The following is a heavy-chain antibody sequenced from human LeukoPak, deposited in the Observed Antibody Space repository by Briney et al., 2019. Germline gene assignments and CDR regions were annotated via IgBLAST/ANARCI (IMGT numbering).Heavy chain of an antibody. CDR2: INPNSGGT. CDR3: ARDRNGADY. D-gene: IGHD1-26*01. Sequence: ASVKVSCKASGYTFTDYYVHWVRQAPGQGLERMGWINPNSGGTDYAQKFQGRVTITRDTSISTAYMELSRLRSDDTAVYYCARDRNGADYWGQGTPVTVSS. V-gene: IGHV1-2*02. CDR1: GYTFTDYY. J-gene: IGHJ4*02.